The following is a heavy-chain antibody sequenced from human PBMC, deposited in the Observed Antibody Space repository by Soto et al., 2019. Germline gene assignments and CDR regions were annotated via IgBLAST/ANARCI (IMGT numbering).Heavy chain of an antibody. J-gene: IGHJ5*02. CDR2: INAGNGNT. CDR3: ARSTMVRGVTP. Sequence: ASGKFSCNASGYTFTSYAMHWVRQAPGQRLEWMGWINAGNGNTKYSQKFQGRVTITRDTSASTAYMELSSLRSEDTAVYYCARSTMVRGVTPWGQGTLVTVSS. CDR1: GYTFTSYA. V-gene: IGHV1-3*01. D-gene: IGHD3-10*01.